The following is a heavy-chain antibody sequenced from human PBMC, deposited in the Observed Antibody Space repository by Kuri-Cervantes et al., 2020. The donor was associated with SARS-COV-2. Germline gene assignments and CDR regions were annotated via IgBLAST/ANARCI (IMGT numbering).Heavy chain of an antibody. D-gene: IGHD2-2*01. Sequence: ASVKVSCKASGYTFAGYYMHWVRQAPGQGLEWMGWISAYNGNTNYAQKLQGRVTMTTDTSTSTAYMELRSLRSDDTAVYYRARDLRPGHCSSTSCPRSRWFDPWGQGTLVTVSS. V-gene: IGHV1-18*04. CDR1: GYTFAGYY. CDR3: ARDLRPGHCSSTSCPRSRWFDP. CDR2: ISAYNGNT. J-gene: IGHJ5*02.